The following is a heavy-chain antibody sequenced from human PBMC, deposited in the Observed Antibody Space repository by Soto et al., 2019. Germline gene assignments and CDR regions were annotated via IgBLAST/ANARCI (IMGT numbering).Heavy chain of an antibody. CDR1: GFTFSSYS. V-gene: IGHV3-21*01. Sequence: PGGSLRLSCAASGFTFSSYSMNWVRQAPGKGLEWVSSISSSSSYIYYADSVKGRFTISRDNAKNSLYLQMNSLRAEDTAVYYCARDPSRPRYDFWSGDPTTYYYYGMDVWGQGTTVTVSS. J-gene: IGHJ6*02. D-gene: IGHD3-3*01. CDR2: ISSSSSYI. CDR3: ARDPSRPRYDFWSGDPTTYYYYGMDV.